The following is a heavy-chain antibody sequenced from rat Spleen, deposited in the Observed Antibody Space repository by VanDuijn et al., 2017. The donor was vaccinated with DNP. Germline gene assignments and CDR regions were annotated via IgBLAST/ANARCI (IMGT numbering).Heavy chain of an antibody. D-gene: IGHD1-6*01. CDR1: GFPFSDYY. CDR3: ARQGMYTTDYYYEYFDY. J-gene: IGHJ2*01. CDR2: ISSDGSHT. Sequence: EVQLVESGGGLVQPGKSLKLSCAASGFPFSDYYMAWVRQTPTKGLDWVASISSDGSHTYYRDSVKGRFTISRDNAKSTLYLQMDSLRSEDTATYYCARQGMYTTDYYYEYFDYWGQGVMVTVSS. V-gene: IGHV5-7*01.